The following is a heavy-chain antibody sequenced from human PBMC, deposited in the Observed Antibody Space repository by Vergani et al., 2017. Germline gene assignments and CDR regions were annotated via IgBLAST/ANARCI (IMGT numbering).Heavy chain of an antibody. V-gene: IGHV1-69*08. J-gene: IGHJ4*02. CDR2: IIPILGIA. D-gene: IGHD5-18*01. CDR3: ARDLRGYSYGAFDY. CDR1: GGTFSSYT. Sequence: QVQLVQSGAEVKKPGSSVKVSCKASGGTFSSYTISWVRQAPGQGLEWMGRIIPILGIANYAQKFQGRVTITADKSTSTAYMALSSLRSEDTAVYYCARDLRGYSYGAFDYWGQGTLVTVSS.